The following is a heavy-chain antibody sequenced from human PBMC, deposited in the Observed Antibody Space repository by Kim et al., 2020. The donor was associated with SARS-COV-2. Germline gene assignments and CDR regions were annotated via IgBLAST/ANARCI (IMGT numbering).Heavy chain of an antibody. CDR1: GYTFTGHY. CDR3: ARVGRGPNYYFDF. CDR2: INPNSGVQ. J-gene: IGHJ4*02. D-gene: IGHD1-1*01. Sequence: ASVKVSCTTSGYTFTGHYIHWVRQAPGQGLEWVASINPNSGVQNYGQRFRGRVSMTLDMSFTTTYLDLISLTSDDTAVYYCARVGRGPNYYFDFWGQGTQVTVSS. V-gene: IGHV1-2*02.